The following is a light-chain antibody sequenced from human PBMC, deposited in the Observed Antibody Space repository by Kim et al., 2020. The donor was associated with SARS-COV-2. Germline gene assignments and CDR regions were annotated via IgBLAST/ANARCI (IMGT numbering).Light chain of an antibody. J-gene: IGKJ2*01. CDR3: QQYNDWPPGDT. V-gene: IGKV3-15*01. CDR1: QSIGIY. CDR2: GAS. Sequence: EIVMTQSPATLSVSPGERATLSCRASQSIGIYLAWYQQKPGQAPRLLIYGASTRATGVPARFSGSGSGTEFTLTITSLQSEDFAIYYCQQYNDWPPGDTFGQGTKLAI.